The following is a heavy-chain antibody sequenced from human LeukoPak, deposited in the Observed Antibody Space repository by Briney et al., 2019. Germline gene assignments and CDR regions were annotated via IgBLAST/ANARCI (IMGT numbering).Heavy chain of an antibody. V-gene: IGHV4-39*01. CDR3: ARQPGRGAWCFDL. D-gene: IGHD3-10*01. J-gene: IGHJ2*01. Sequence: SETLSLTCAVSGGSLSRSVYFWGWVRQSPGRGLEWIGSISSTGSTSYYHPSLKSRVTISVDTSKNQLSLNLSSVTAADTAVYYCARQPGRGAWCFDLWGRGTLAAVSS. CDR1: GGSLSRSVYF. CDR2: ISSTGSTS.